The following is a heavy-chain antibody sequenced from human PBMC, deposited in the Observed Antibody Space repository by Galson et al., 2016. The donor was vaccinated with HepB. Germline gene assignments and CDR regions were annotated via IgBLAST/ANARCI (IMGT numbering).Heavy chain of an antibody. Sequence: TYYAQIFQERVTITRDMSTNTTYMELNSLRSEDTAMYYCAAAPDSTGWYALSSWGQGTLVTVSS. CDR3: AAAPDSTGWYALSS. CDR2: T. D-gene: IGHD6-19*01. J-gene: IGHJ5*02. V-gene: IGHV1-58*01.